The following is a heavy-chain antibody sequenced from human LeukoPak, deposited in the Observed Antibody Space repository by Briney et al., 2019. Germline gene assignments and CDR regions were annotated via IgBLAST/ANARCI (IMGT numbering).Heavy chain of an antibody. V-gene: IGHV4-31*03. CDR1: GGSISSGGYY. CDR2: IYYSGST. J-gene: IGHJ6*02. CDR3: ARGWQQLAPVYYGMGV. Sequence: PSETLSLTCTVSGGSISSGGYYWSWIRQHPGKGLEWIGYIYYSGSTYYNPSLKSRVTISVDTSKNQFSLKLSSVTAADTAVYYCARGWQQLAPVYYGMGVWGQGTTVTVSS. D-gene: IGHD6-13*01.